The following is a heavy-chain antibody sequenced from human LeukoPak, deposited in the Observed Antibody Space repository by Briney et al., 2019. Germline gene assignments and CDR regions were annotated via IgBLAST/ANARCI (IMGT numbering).Heavy chain of an antibody. Sequence: GGPLRLSCAASGFSVSNNYMSWVRQAPGKGLEWVSVIYSGGNTDYAVSVKGRFAISRDFPRNTVYLQMNSLRGEDTAVYYCARETGFGGLFPDAFDVWGQGTVVTVSS. J-gene: IGHJ3*01. CDR3: ARETGFGGLFPDAFDV. V-gene: IGHV3-53*01. CDR1: GFSVSNNY. CDR2: IYSGGNT. D-gene: IGHD3-10*01.